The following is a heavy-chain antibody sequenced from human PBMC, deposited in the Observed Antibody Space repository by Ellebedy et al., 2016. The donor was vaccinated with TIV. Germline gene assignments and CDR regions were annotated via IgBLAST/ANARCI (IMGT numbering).Heavy chain of an antibody. D-gene: IGHD3-10*02. CDR3: ARDLSSWDALDY. CDR2: LNPDTGGT. V-gene: IGHV1-2*02. CDR1: GYTFTGYY. J-gene: IGHJ4*02. Sequence: AASVKVSCKASGYTFTGYYIHWVRQAPGQGLEWMGWLNPDTGGTYYALKFQDRVTMASDTSINTAYMELNRRTSDDTAMYYCARDLSSWDALDYWGQGTLVTVSS.